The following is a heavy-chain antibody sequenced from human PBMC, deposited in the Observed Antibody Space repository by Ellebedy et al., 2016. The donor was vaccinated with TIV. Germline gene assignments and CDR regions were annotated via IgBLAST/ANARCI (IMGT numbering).Heavy chain of an antibody. J-gene: IGHJ6*02. CDR3: ARDNGGSNLGSFYYYYGMDV. Sequence: SVKVSXXASGGTFSSYAISWVRQAPGQGLEWMGRIIPILGIANYAQKFQGRVTITADKSTSTAYMELSSLRSEDTAVYYCARDNGGSNLGSFYYYYGMDVWGQGTTVTVSS. D-gene: IGHD1-26*01. CDR1: GGTFSSYA. V-gene: IGHV1-69*04. CDR2: IIPILGIA.